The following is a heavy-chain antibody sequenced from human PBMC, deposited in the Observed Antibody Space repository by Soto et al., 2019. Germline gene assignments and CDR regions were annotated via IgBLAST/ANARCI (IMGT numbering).Heavy chain of an antibody. CDR1: GGTFSSYA. CDR2: IIPIFGTA. Sequence: SVKVSCKASGGTFSSYAISWMRQAPGQGLEWMGGIIPIFGTANYAQKFPGRVTITADESTSTAYMELSSLRSEDTAVYYCARGRAADTAMVKYYFDYWGQGTLVTVSS. V-gene: IGHV1-69*13. D-gene: IGHD5-18*01. CDR3: ARGRAADTAMVKYYFDY. J-gene: IGHJ4*02.